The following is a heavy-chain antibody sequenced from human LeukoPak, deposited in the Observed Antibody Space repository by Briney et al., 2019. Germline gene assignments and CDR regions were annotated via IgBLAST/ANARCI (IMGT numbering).Heavy chain of an antibody. D-gene: IGHD3-3*02. J-gene: IGHJ4*02. V-gene: IGHV4-34*01. Sequence: SETLSLTCAVYGGSFSGYYWSWIRQPPGKGLEWIGEIDHSGSTNYNPSLKSRVTISVDTSKNQFSLELSSVTAADTAVYYCASSNHFWSGYYLLGCWSQGTLVTVSS. CDR3: ASSNHFWSGYYLLGC. CDR2: IDHSGST. CDR1: GGSFSGYY.